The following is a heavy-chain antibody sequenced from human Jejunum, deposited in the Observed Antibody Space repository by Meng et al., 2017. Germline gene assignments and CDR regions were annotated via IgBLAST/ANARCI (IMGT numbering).Heavy chain of an antibody. CDR1: GFSVSSDF. D-gene: IGHD3-3*01. Sequence: GESLKIPCAASGFSVSSDFMIWVRQAPGKGLEWVSMIHSSAGTFFADSVKGRFTISRDDSKNTLYLHINSLRTEDTAVYFCANRFVWGLGTLVTVSS. CDR3: ANRFV. CDR2: IHSSAGT. V-gene: IGHV3-66*02. J-gene: IGHJ4*02.